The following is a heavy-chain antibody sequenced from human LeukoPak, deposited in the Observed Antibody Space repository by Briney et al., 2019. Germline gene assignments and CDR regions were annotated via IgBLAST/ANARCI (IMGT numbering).Heavy chain of an antibody. Sequence: GGSLRLSCAASGFTFSSYGMHWVRQAPGKGLEWVAVISYDGSNKYYADSVKGRFTISRDNAKNSLYPQMNSLRAGDTAVYYCARDFDNSGWHEVDYWGQGTLVTVSS. CDR2: ISYDGSNK. J-gene: IGHJ4*02. CDR3: ARDFDNSGWHEVDY. V-gene: IGHV3-30*03. D-gene: IGHD6-19*01. CDR1: GFTFSSYG.